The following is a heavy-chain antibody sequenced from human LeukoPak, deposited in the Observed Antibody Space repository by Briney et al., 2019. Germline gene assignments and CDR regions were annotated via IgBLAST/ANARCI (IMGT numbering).Heavy chain of an antibody. V-gene: IGHV4-34*01. CDR3: ARGRDDWYFDL. CDR1: GGSFSGYY. J-gene: IGHJ2*01. CDR2: INHSGST. Sequence: PSETLSLTCAVYGGSFSGYYWSWIRQPPGKGLEWIGEINHSGSTNHNPSLKSRVTISVDTSKNQFSRKLSSVTAADTAVYYCARGRDDWYFDLWGRGTLVTVSS.